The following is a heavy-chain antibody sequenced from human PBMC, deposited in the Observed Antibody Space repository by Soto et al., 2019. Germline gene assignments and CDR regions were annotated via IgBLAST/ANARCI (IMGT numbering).Heavy chain of an antibody. V-gene: IGHV4-30-4*01. CDR1: GGSISSGDYY. J-gene: IGHJ4*02. CDR2: IYFSGST. Sequence: QVQLQESGPGLVRPSQTLSLTRTVSGGSISSGDYYWSWIRQTPGKGLEWIGYIYFSGSTTYNPALQSRVTISVHTSTNQFSLKLRSVTAADTAVYYCASTRGYTYRPFDYWGQGTLVTVSS. CDR3: ASTRGYTYRPFDY. D-gene: IGHD5-18*01.